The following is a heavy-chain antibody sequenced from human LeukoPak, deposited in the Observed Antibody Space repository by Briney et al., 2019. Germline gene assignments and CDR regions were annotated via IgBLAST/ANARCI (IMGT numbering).Heavy chain of an antibody. CDR3: ARHYCSGGTCYSFDN. D-gene: IGHD2-15*01. V-gene: IGHV4-59*08. J-gene: IGHJ4*02. Sequence: SETLSLTCTVSGGSISNYYWSWIRQPPGKGLEWIGNIHYSGSTNYNPSLKSRVTISVDTSKNQFSLSLNSVTAADTAVYYCARHYCSGGTCYSFDNWGQGTLVTVSS. CDR1: GGSISNYY. CDR2: IHYSGST.